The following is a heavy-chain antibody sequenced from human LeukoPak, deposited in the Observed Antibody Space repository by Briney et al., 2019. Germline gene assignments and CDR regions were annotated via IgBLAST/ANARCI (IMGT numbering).Heavy chain of an antibody. CDR3: ARWVGATTPLIPTFDY. J-gene: IGHJ4*02. Sequence: ASVKVSCKASGYTLTSYGISWVRQAPRQGLEWMGWISAYNGNTNYAQRLQGRVTMTTDTSTSTAYMELRSLRSDDTAVYYCARWVGATTPLIPTFDYWGQGTLVTVSS. D-gene: IGHD1-26*01. CDR2: ISAYNGNT. V-gene: IGHV1-18*01. CDR1: GYTLTSYG.